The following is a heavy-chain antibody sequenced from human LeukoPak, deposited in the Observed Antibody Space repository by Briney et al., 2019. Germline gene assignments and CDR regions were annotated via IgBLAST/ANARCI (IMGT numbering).Heavy chain of an antibody. D-gene: IGHD3-10*01. J-gene: IGHJ4*02. Sequence: RAGGSLRLSCAASGFTFSSYAMSWVRQAPGKGLEWVSAISGSGGSTYYADSVKGRFTISRDNSKNTLYLQMTSLRAEDTAIYYCADFGSGSYIFNYWGQGSLVTVSS. V-gene: IGHV3-23*01. CDR2: ISGSGGST. CDR3: ADFGSGSYIFNY. CDR1: GFTFSSYA.